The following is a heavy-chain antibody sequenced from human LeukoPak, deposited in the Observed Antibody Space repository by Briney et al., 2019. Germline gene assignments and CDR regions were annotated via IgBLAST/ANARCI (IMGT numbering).Heavy chain of an antibody. CDR3: AAWGDYYDSSGYVGY. CDR1: GGSISSSSYY. D-gene: IGHD3-22*01. CDR2: IYYSEST. V-gene: IGHV4-39*01. J-gene: IGHJ4*02. Sequence: TSETLSLTCTVSGGSISSSSYYWGWIRQPPGKGLEWIGSIYYSESTYYNPSLKSRVTISVDTSKNQFSLKLSSVTAADTAVYYCAAWGDYYDSSGYVGYWGQGTLVTVSS.